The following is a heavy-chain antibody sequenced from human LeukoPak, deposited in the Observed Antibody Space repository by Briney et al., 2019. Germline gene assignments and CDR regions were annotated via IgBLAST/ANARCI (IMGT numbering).Heavy chain of an antibody. CDR2: INPNSGGT. V-gene: IGHV1-2*02. J-gene: IGHJ4*02. CDR3: ARDLSWEYYFDY. Sequence: ASVKVSCKASGYTFTGYYMHWVRQAPGQGLAWMGWINPNSGGTNYAQKFQGRVTMTRDTSISTAYMELSRLRSDDTAVYYCARDLSWEYYFDYWGQGTLVTVSS. D-gene: IGHD6-13*01. CDR1: GYTFTGYY.